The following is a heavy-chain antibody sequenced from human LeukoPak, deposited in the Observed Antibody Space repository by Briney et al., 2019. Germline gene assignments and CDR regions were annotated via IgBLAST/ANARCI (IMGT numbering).Heavy chain of an antibody. V-gene: IGHV4-59*01. Sequence: SETLSLTCTVSGGSLSSYYWSWIRQPPGKGLEWIGYIYYSGSTNFNPSLKSRVTISLDTSENQFSLKLSSVTAADTAVYYCARETPIRGGNSLDYWGQGTLVTVSS. CDR3: ARETPIRGGNSLDY. CDR2: IYYSGST. CDR1: GGSLSSYY. J-gene: IGHJ4*02. D-gene: IGHD4-23*01.